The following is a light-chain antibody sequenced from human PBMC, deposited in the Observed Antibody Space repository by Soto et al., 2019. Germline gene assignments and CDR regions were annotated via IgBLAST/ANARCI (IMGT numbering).Light chain of an antibody. V-gene: IGLV2-14*01. CDR1: SSDVGGYNY. J-gene: IGLJ2*01. CDR3: SSYKGSSTVV. Sequence: QSALTQPASVSGSPGQSITISCTGTSSDVGGYNYVSWYQQHPGKAPKLMIYEVSNRPSGVSNRFSGSKSGNTASLTISGLQDEDEADYYCSSYKGSSTVVFGGGTKVTVL. CDR2: EVS.